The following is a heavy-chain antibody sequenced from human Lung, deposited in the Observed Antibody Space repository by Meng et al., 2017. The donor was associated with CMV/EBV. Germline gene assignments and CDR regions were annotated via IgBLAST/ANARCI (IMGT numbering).Heavy chain of an antibody. Sequence: QVHLLQSGPEVKKPGASVRVSCNASGYTFGSYGICWVRQAPGQGLEWMGWFVNYVDTYPAPKFQGRVTMTTDTHTNTAFMELRSLTSDDTAVYYCASGTPGRSYCDYWGQGTLVTGSS. J-gene: IGHJ4*02. CDR2: FVNYVDT. CDR3: ASGTPGRSYCDY. CDR1: GYTFGSYG. D-gene: IGHD2-15*01. V-gene: IGHV1-18*01.